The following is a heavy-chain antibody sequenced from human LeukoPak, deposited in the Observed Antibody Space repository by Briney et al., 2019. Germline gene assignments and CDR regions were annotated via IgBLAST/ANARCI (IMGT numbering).Heavy chain of an antibody. CDR2: ISSRSSTI. Sequence: PGGSLRLSCAASGITFITHSLNWVRQVPGKGLEWISYISSRSSTIYYADSVRGRFTISRDDANSSLCLQMNSLRADDTAVYYCATLEFADSWGQGTPATVSS. V-gene: IGHV3-48*01. D-gene: IGHD3-10*01. CDR1: GITFITHS. CDR3: ATLEFADS. J-gene: IGHJ4*02.